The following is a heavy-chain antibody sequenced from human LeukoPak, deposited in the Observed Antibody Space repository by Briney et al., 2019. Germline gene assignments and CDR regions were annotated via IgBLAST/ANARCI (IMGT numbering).Heavy chain of an antibody. V-gene: IGHV3-23*01. CDR3: AKYREYQLLLYFDY. CDR1: GFTFSSYA. Sequence: GGSLRLSCAASGFTFSSYAMSWVRQAPGKGLEWVSAISGSGGSTYYADSVKGRFTISRDNSKNTLYLQMNSLRAEDTTVYYCAKYREYQLLLYFDYWGQGTLVTVSS. J-gene: IGHJ4*02. CDR2: ISGSGGST. D-gene: IGHD2-2*01.